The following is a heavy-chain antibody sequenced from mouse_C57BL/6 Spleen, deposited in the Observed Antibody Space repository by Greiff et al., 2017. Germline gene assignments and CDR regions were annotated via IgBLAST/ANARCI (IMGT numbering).Heavy chain of an antibody. CDR2: IDPEDGAT. CDR1: GFNIKDYY. J-gene: IGHJ1*03. Sequence: VQLQQSGAALVRPGASVKLSCTASGFNIKDYYMHWVKQRPEQGLEWIGRIDPEDGATEYAPKFPGKATMTADTSSNTAYLQLSSLTSEDTAVYYCTTKAQATWYFDVWGTGTTVTVSS. V-gene: IGHV14-1*01. CDR3: TTKAQATWYFDV. D-gene: IGHD3-2*02.